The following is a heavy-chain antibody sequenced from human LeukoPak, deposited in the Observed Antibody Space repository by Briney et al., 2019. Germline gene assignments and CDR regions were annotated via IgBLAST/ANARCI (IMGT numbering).Heavy chain of an antibody. CDR3: ARGYGNFDY. CDR1: GGSISSGSYY. Sequence: PSQTLSLTCTVSGGSISSGSYYWSWIRQPAGKGLEWIGHIYTSGSTNYNPSLKSRVTISVDTSKNQFSLKLSSVSAADTAVYYCARGYGNFDYWGQGTLVTVSS. V-gene: IGHV4-61*09. D-gene: IGHD4-17*01. CDR2: IYTSGST. J-gene: IGHJ4*02.